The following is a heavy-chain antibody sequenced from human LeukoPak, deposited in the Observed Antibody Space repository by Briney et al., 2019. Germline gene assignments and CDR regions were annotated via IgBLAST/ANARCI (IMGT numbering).Heavy chain of an antibody. Sequence: SETLSLTCTVSGGSISTSNYYWGWIRQPPGKGLEWIGNIFYSGSTYYSPSLKSRVTISLDTSRNQFSLKLSSVTAADTAVYYCARSGGYSGSYWDNWGQGTLVTVSS. CDR1: GGSISTSNYY. D-gene: IGHD1-26*01. CDR2: IFYSGST. CDR3: ARSGGYSGSYWDN. J-gene: IGHJ4*02. V-gene: IGHV4-39*07.